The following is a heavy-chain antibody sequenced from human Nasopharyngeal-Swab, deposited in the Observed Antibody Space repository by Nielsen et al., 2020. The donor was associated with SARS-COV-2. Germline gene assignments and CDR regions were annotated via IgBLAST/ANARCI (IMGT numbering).Heavy chain of an antibody. CDR3: ARDRRSGGQLQTDY. Sequence: RQAAGKGLEWIGYIYYSGSTNYTPSLKSRVTISVDTSKNQFSLKLSSVPAADTAVYYCARDRRSGGQLQTDYWGQGTLVTVSS. CDR2: IYYSGST. V-gene: IGHV4-61*10. D-gene: IGHD2-15*01. J-gene: IGHJ4*02.